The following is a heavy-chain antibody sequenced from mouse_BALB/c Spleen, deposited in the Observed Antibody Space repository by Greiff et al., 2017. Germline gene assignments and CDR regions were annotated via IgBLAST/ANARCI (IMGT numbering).Heavy chain of an antibody. D-gene: IGHD2-4*01. Sequence: EVKLQESGPGLVKPSQSLSLTCTVTGYSITSDYAWNWIRQFPGNKLEWMGYISYSGSTSYNPSLKSRISITRDTSKNQFFLQLNSVTTEDTATYYCASYYDYEYFDYWGQGTTLTVSS. J-gene: IGHJ2*01. CDR3: ASYYDYEYFDY. CDR1: GYSITSDYA. V-gene: IGHV3-2*02. CDR2: ISYSGST.